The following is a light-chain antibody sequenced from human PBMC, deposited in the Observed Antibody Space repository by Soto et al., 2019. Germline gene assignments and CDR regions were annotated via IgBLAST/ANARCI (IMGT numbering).Light chain of an antibody. J-gene: IGLJ1*01. CDR1: SRDVGGFDY. CDR2: DVA. Sequence: SALTQPRSVSGSPGQSVTISCTGTSRDVGGFDYVSWYQQHPGKVPTLIMYDVAQRPSGVPERFSGFKSGNTASLTISGLDPGDEADYYCCSYAGIHTYVFGTGTKLTVL. V-gene: IGLV2-11*01. CDR3: CSYAGIHTYV.